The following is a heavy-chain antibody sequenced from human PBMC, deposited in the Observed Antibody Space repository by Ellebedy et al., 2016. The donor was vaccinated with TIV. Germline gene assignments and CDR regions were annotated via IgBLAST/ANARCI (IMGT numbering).Heavy chain of an antibody. D-gene: IGHD4-17*01. CDR2: IRGDSEK. J-gene: IGHJ5*01. CDR1: GFSFRSYW. CDR3: ARRGSYGDYAVQINSWFDS. Sequence: GESLKISCEAFGFSFRSYWMSWVRQAPGKGLEWVANIRGDSEKYYVDSVKGRFTISRDNGKNSLYLQMHSLRPKDTAVYYCARRGSYGDYAVQINSWFDSWGQGTLVTVSS. V-gene: IGHV3-7*01.